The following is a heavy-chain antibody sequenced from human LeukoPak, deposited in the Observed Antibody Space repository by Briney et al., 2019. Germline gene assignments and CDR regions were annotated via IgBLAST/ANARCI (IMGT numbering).Heavy chain of an antibody. CDR2: IIPILGIA. CDR1: GYTFTSYG. J-gene: IGHJ4*02. Sequence: GASVKVSCKASGYTFTSYGISWVRQAPGQGLEWMGRIIPILGIANYAQKFQGRVTITADKSTSTAYMELSSLRSEDTAVYYCARVVYDSSGPLYYFDYWGQGTLVTVSS. V-gene: IGHV1-69*04. D-gene: IGHD3-22*01. CDR3: ARVVYDSSGPLYYFDY.